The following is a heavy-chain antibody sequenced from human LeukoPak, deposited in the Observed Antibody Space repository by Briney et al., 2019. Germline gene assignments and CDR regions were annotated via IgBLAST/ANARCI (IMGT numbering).Heavy chain of an antibody. V-gene: IGHV5-51*01. D-gene: IGHD1-26*01. Sequence: GESLKISCKGSGYIFTSYWIGWVRQMPGKGLEWMGIIYPRDSDTRYSPSFQGQVTISADKSISTAYLQWSSLKAPDTAMYYCGRPGILGDNPYWGQGTLVTVSS. CDR1: GYIFTSYW. CDR3: GRPGILGDNPY. CDR2: IYPRDSDT. J-gene: IGHJ4*02.